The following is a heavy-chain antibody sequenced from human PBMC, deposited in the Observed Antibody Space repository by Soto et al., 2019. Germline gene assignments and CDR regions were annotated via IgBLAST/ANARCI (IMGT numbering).Heavy chain of an antibody. CDR1: GVSIVTTHW. D-gene: IGHD2-21*01. V-gene: IGHV4-4*02. CDR2: VFHTGKI. Sequence: PSETLSLTCAVSGVSIVTTHWWSWVRQPPGKGLEWIGEVFHTGKINYSPSLKSRVTMSVDTSKNQFSLKLTSVNTADTAIYYCTRGGDPYKTGHWGQGTLVTVS. CDR3: TRGGDPYKTGH. J-gene: IGHJ4*02.